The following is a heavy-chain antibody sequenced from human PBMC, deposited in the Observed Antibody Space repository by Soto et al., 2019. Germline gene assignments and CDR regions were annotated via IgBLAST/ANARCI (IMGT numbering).Heavy chain of an antibody. J-gene: IGHJ4*02. V-gene: IGHV4-31*03. CDR3: ARVPNSYYDFWSGYPNYYFDY. Sequence: SETLSLTCTVSGGSISSGGYYWSWIRQHPGKGLEWIGCIYYSGSTYYNPSLKSRVTISVDTSKNQFSLKLSSVTAADTAVYYCARVPNSYYDFWSGYPNYYFDYWGQGTLVTVSS. CDR2: IYYSGST. D-gene: IGHD3-3*01. CDR1: GGSISSGGYY.